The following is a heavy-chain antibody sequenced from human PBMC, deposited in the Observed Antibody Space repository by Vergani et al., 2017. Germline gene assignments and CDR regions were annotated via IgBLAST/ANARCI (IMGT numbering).Heavy chain of an antibody. D-gene: IGHD6-19*01. CDR3: AREDAQYSSGWGYYFDY. J-gene: IGHJ4*02. CDR2: IYTSGST. Sequence: QVQLQESGPGLVKPSQTLSLTCTVSGGSISSGRYYWSWIRQPAGKGLEWIGRIYTSGSTNYNPSLKSRVTISVDTSKNQFSLRLSSVTAADTAVYYCAREDAQYSSGWGYYFDYWGQGTLVTVSS. V-gene: IGHV4-61*02. CDR1: GGSISSGRYY.